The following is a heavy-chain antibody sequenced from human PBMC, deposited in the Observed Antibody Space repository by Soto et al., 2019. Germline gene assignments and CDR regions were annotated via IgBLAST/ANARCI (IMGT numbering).Heavy chain of an antibody. D-gene: IGHD2-21*01. Sequence: EVQLVESGGGLIQPGGSLRLSCAASGFTVSSNYMSWVRQAPGKGLEWVSVIYSGGSTYYADSVKGRFTISRDNSKNTLYLQMNSLRAEDTAVYYCARDGGDYYGAPFFDYWGQGTLVTVSS. V-gene: IGHV3-53*01. J-gene: IGHJ4*02. CDR1: GFTVSSNY. CDR2: IYSGGST. CDR3: ARDGGDYYGAPFFDY.